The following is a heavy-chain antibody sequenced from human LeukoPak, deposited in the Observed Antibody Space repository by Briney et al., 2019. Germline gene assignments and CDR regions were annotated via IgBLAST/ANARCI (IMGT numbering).Heavy chain of an antibody. V-gene: IGHV1-69*05. D-gene: IGHD3-10*01. Sequence: ASVKVSCKASGYTFTSYGISWVRQAPGQGLEWMGRIIPIFGTANYAQKFQGRVTITTDESTSTAYMELSSLRSEDTAVYYCARGRVRGVIITPLDYWGQGTLVTVSS. CDR1: GYTFTSYG. CDR2: IIPIFGTA. J-gene: IGHJ4*02. CDR3: ARGRVRGVIITPLDY.